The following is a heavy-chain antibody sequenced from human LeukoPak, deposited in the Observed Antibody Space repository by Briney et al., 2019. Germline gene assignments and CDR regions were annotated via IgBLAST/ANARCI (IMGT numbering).Heavy chain of an antibody. CDR1: GFTFSSYA. CDR2: ISYDGRDK. V-gene: IGHV3-30*03. D-gene: IGHD2-21*01. CDR3: VRDLYSRSPYFDV. Sequence: GGSLRLSCAASGFTFSSYAMYWVRHAPRGGLEWVAYISYDGRDKYYVDSVKGRFFISKDSSMSTLYLDMNSLRPEDTALYYCVRDLYSRSPYFDVWGQGTLVTVSS. J-gene: IGHJ4*02.